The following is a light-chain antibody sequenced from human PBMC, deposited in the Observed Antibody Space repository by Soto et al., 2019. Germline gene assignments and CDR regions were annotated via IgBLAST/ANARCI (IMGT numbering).Light chain of an antibody. CDR1: QSISIW. J-gene: IGKJ1*01. CDR3: QHWNDYSWT. Sequence: DIHMTQSPSTLSASVGDRVTITCRASQSISIWLAWYQQKPGKAPNLLIYKTSSLETGVPSRFSGSGSGKEFTLTMNRLQPGDFGNYYCQHWNDYSWTFGQGTKVEVK. CDR2: KTS. V-gene: IGKV1-5*03.